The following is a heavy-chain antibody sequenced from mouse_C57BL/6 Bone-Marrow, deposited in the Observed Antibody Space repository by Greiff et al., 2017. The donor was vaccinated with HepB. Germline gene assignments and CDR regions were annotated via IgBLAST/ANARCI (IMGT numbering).Heavy chain of an antibody. CDR3: ARDNYSNYFYAMDY. CDR1: GFTFSSYA. CDR2: ISDGGSYT. Sequence: EVHLVESGGGLVKPGGSLKLSCAASGFTFSSYAMSWVRQTPEKRLEWVATISDGGSYTYYPDNVKGRFTIARDNAKNNLYLQMSHLKSEDTAMYYCARDNYSNYFYAMDYWGQGTSVTVSS. J-gene: IGHJ4*01. V-gene: IGHV5-4*01. D-gene: IGHD2-5*01.